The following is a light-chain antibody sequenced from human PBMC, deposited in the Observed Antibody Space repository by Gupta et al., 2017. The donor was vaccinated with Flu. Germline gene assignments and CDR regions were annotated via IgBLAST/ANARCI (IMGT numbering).Light chain of an antibody. V-gene: IGLV3-21*02. CDR2: DDK. J-gene: IGLJ1*01. Sequence: SYVLTQPPSVSVAPGQTARITCGGNHIGSKSVHWYQQRPGQAPVLVVYDDKDRPSGSPERFSGSNAGNAATLTISRVDAGEEADYYCQIWKSISDSSHVFGTGTKVTVL. CDR3: QIWKSISDSSHV. CDR1: HIGSKS.